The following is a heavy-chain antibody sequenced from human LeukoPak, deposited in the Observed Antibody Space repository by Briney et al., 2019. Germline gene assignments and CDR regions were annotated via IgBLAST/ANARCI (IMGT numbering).Heavy chain of an antibody. J-gene: IGHJ3*02. CDR1: GFTFSSYA. CDR3: ARDRGWIQHDI. D-gene: IGHD5-18*01. CDR2: ISYDGSNK. V-gene: IGHV3-30-3*01. Sequence: GGSLRLSCAASGFTFSSYAMHWVRQAPGKGLEWVAVISYDGSNKYYADSVKGRFTISRDNAKNSLFLQMNSLRAEDTAVYYCARDRGWIQHDIWGQGTMVTVSS.